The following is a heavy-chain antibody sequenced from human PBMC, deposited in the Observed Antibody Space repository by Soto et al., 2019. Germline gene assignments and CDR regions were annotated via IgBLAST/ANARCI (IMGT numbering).Heavy chain of an antibody. V-gene: IGHV4-59*12. Sequence: PSETLSLTCTVSGGSISSYYWSWIRQPPGKGLEWIGYIYYSGSTNYNPSLKSRVTISVDTSKNQFSLKLSSVTAADTAVYYCARGFRIVLRYFSRWFDPWGQGTLVTVSS. CDR2: IYYSGST. CDR1: GGSISSYY. J-gene: IGHJ5*02. D-gene: IGHD3-9*01. CDR3: ARGFRIVLRYFSRWFDP.